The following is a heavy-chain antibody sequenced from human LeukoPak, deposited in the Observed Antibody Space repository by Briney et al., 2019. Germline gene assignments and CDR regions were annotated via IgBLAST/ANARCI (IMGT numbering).Heavy chain of an antibody. V-gene: IGHV3-30*18. Sequence: GRSLRLSCAASGFTFSSYGMQWVRQAPGKGLEWVAVISYDGSNKYYADSVKGRFTISRDNSKNTLYLQMNSLRAEDTAVYYCAKDYHSFGMDVWGQGTTVTVSS. CDR1: GFTFSSYG. CDR2: ISYDGSNK. D-gene: IGHD1-14*01. CDR3: AKDYHSFGMDV. J-gene: IGHJ6*02.